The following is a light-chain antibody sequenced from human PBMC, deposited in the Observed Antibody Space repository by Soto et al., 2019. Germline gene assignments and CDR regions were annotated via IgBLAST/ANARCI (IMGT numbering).Light chain of an antibody. J-gene: IGKJ2*01. CDR3: HQYGSSPYT. CDR2: GVS. V-gene: IGKV3-20*01. Sequence: EIVLTQSPGTLSLSPGERATLSCRASQSVSNSYLAWYQQKPDQAPRLLIYGVSSRATGIPDRFSGSGSGTDFTLTISRLEPEDFAVYYCHQYGSSPYTFGQGTKLEI. CDR1: QSVSNSY.